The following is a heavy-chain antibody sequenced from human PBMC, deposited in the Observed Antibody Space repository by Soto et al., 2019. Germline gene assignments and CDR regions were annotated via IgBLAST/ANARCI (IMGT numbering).Heavy chain of an antibody. CDR2: ISYDGSNK. D-gene: IGHD6-13*01. CDR3: AGGSSWYSAFDI. CDR1: GFTFSSYA. Sequence: QVQLVESGGGVVQPGRSLRLSCAASGFTFSSYAMHWVRQAPGKGLEWVAVISYDGSNKYYADSVKGRFTISRDKSKHTLYLHMNSLRAEDTAVYYCAGGSSWYSAFDIWGQGTMVTVSS. V-gene: IGHV3-30-3*01. J-gene: IGHJ3*02.